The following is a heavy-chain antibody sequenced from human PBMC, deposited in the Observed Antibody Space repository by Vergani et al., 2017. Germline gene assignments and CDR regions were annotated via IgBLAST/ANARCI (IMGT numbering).Heavy chain of an antibody. CDR3: ARDYTSGGCPDSKGKPV. CDR2: IGSSGPYI. CDR1: GFTFSDFS. D-gene: IGHD2-8*01. Sequence: VQLVESGGGLVKPGGSLRLSCAASGFTFSDFSMSWVRQAPGKGLEWVAFIGSSGPYINYADSVKGRFIISRDNTNNSLFLQLRSLRAEDAAVYYCARDYTSGGCPDSKGKPVGGQGATVTGS. J-gene: IGHJ6*02. V-gene: IGHV3-21*06.